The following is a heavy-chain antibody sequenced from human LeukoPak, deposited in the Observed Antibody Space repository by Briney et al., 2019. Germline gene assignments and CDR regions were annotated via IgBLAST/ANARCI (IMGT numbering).Heavy chain of an antibody. D-gene: IGHD3-16*01. J-gene: IGHJ6*02. CDR3: AKDLGLDYYYYYGMDV. CDR2: ISGSGGST. Sequence: PGGSLRLSCAASGFTFSSYAMSWVRQAPGKGLEWVSAISGSGGSTYYANSVKGRFTNSRDNSKNTLYLQMNSLRAEDTAVYYCAKDLGLDYYYYYGMDVWGQGTTVTVSS. CDR1: GFTFSSYA. V-gene: IGHV3-23*01.